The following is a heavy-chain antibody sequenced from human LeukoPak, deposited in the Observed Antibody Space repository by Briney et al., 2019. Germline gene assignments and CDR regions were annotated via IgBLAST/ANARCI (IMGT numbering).Heavy chain of an antibody. CDR1: GFTFSSYG. V-gene: IGHV3-33*01. CDR3: ARIGGDRDPFDY. Sequence: GGSLRLSCAASGFTFSSYGMHWVRQAPGKGLEWVAVIWYDGTNKYYADSVKGRFTISRDDSENTLYLQMNSLRAEDTAVYYCARIGGDRDPFDYWGQGTLVTVSS. J-gene: IGHJ4*02. CDR2: IWYDGTNK. D-gene: IGHD2-21*02.